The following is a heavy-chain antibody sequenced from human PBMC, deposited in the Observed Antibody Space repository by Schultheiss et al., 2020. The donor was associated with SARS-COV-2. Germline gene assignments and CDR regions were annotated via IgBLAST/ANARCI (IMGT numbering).Heavy chain of an antibody. CDR3: ARRTIAAATEDVDY. D-gene: IGHD6-13*01. Sequence: GGSLRLSCAASGFTFSSYGMHWVRQAPGKGLEWVAVIWYDGSNKYYADSVKGRFTISRDNAKNTLYLQMNSLRAEDTAVYYCARRTIAAATEDVDYWGQGTLVTVSS. CDR2: IWYDGSNK. CDR1: GFTFSSYG. V-gene: IGHV3-33*08. J-gene: IGHJ4*02.